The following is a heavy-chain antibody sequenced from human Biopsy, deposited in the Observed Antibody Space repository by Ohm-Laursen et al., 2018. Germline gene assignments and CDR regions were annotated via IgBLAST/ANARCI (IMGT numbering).Heavy chain of an antibody. Sequence: GASVKVSCKASDYTSYSYGITWVRRAPGQGLEWMGWITADEKNSAPKFQGRVTMTTDMSTSTAYMELRGLKSDDTAVYYCARVLGGAYYSYAFDIWGQGTLVIVSS. CDR3: ARVLGGAYYSYAFDI. J-gene: IGHJ3*02. CDR1: DYTSYSYG. CDR2: ITADEK. D-gene: IGHD1-26*01. V-gene: IGHV1-18*04.